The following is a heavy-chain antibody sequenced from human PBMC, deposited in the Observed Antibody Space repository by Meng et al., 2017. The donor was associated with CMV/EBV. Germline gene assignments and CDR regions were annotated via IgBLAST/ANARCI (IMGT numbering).Heavy chain of an antibody. CDR1: FTFIIYA. J-gene: IGHJ4*02. CDR2: ISYDGSNK. V-gene: IGHV3-30*04. Sequence: FTFIIYAMHWFRQAPGKGLELVAVISYDGSNKYYADSVKGRFTISRDNSKNTLYLQMNSLRAEDTAVYYCARGRYCTNGVCYTPTDYWGQGTLVTVSS. CDR3: ARGRYCTNGVCYTPTDY. D-gene: IGHD2-8*01.